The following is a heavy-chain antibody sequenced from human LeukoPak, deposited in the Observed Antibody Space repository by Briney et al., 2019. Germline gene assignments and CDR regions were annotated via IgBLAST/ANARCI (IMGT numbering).Heavy chain of an antibody. CDR2: IKSDGSST. V-gene: IGHV3-74*01. CDR1: GFTFSNYW. Sequence: GGSLRLSCAASGFTFSNYWMHWVRQAPGKGPVWVSRIKSDGSSTRFADSVRGRSTISRDNGKNTLYLQMNSLRAEDTAVYYCARGGDSSNWYPGYFDYWGQGALVTVSS. CDR3: ARGGDSSNWYPGYFDY. J-gene: IGHJ4*02. D-gene: IGHD6-13*01.